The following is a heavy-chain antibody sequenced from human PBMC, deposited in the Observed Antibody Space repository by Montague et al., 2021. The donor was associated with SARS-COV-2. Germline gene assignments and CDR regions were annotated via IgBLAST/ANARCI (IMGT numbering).Heavy chain of an antibody. D-gene: IGHD2-8*01. V-gene: IGHV4-59*01. CDR2: IYYSGST. J-gene: IGHJ6*02. Sequence: SETLSLTCTVSGGSISGFYWSRIRQPPGKGLEWIGYIYYSGSTKYNPSLESQVAVSVDRSKNQVSLKLTSVTAADTAVYYCARLLRSCTNGVCRTYYYYALDVWGQGTTVTVSS. CDR3: ARLLRSCTNGVCRTYYYYALDV. CDR1: GGSISGFY.